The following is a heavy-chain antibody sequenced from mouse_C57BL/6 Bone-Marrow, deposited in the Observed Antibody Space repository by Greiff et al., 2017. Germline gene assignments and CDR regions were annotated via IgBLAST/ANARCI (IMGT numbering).Heavy chain of an antibody. V-gene: IGHV1-69*01. D-gene: IGHD2-4*01. J-gene: IGHJ2*01. CDR1: GYTFTSYW. CDR3: ARGDYSDY. Sequence: VQLQQPGAELVMPGASVKLSCKASGYTFTSYWMHWVKQRPGQGLEWIGEIDPSDSYTNYNQKFTGKSTLTVAKSASTAYMQLSSLTSEDSAVYYCARGDYSDYWGQGTTLTVSS. CDR2: IDPSDSYT.